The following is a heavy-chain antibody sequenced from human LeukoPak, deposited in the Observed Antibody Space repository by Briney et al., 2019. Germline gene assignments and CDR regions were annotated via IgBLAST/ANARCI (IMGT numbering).Heavy chain of an antibody. V-gene: IGHV3-30-3*01. Sequence: GGSLRLSCAASGFIFSSFAMHWVRQAPAKGLEWVAFISYDGSNKYYADSVKGRFTISRDNSKNTLYLQMNNLRVEDTAVYYSYYYGMDVWGQGTTATVSS. CDR1: GFIFSSFA. CDR3: YYYGMDV. CDR2: ISYDGSNK. J-gene: IGHJ6*02.